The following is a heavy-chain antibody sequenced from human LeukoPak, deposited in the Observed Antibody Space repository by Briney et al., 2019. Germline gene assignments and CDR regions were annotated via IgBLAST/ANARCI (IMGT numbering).Heavy chain of an antibody. J-gene: IGHJ4*02. V-gene: IGHV3-7*03. Sequence: AGGSLRLSCAASGFTFSSYWMSWVRQAPGKGLEWVANIKQDGSEKYYVDSVKGRFTISRDNAKNSLYLQMNSLRAEDTAVYYCARDLRGYSYGLTYFDYLGQGTLVTVSS. CDR1: GFTFSSYW. CDR2: IKQDGSEK. D-gene: IGHD5-18*01. CDR3: ARDLRGYSYGLTYFDY.